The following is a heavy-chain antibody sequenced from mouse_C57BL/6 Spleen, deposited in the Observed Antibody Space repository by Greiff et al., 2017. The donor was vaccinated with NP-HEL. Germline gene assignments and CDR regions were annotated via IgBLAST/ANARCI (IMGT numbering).Heavy chain of an antibody. CDR1: GFTFSDYY. V-gene: IGHV5-16*01. J-gene: IGHJ2*01. D-gene: IGHD1-1*01. Sequence: DVHLVESEGGLVQPGSSMKLSCTASGFTFSDYYMAWVRQVPEKGLEWVANINYDGSSTYYLDSLKSRFIISRDNAKNILYLQMSSLKSEDTATYYCARDRGGYGSSYDYFDYWGQGTTLTVSS. CDR3: ARDRGGYGSSYDYFDY. CDR2: INYDGSST.